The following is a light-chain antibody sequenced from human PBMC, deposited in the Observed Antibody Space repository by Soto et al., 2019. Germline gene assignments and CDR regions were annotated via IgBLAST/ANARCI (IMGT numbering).Light chain of an antibody. J-gene: IGKJ1*01. Sequence: DIQVTQSPSSLSSSVGDRVTITCRASENVDRYVNWYQQIPGKAPSLLISAASTLQSGVPSRFRGSGSVTSFTLTIDSLQPEDFAVYYCQQTYSTPPTFGQGTKVDTK. CDR3: QQTYSTPPT. CDR2: AAS. CDR1: ENVDRY. V-gene: IGKV1-39*01.